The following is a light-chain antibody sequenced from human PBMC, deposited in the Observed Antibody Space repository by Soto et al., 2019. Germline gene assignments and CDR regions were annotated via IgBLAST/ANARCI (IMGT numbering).Light chain of an antibody. CDR3: QQANSLPLT. Sequence: DIQMTQSPSSVSASVGDGVTITCRATQGISNWLAWYQQKPGQAPKLLIYAATSLQDGVPLRFSGSGSGADFTLTISALQPEDFATYYCQQANSLPLTFGGGTKVEIK. CDR2: AAT. V-gene: IGKV1-12*01. J-gene: IGKJ4*01. CDR1: QGISNW.